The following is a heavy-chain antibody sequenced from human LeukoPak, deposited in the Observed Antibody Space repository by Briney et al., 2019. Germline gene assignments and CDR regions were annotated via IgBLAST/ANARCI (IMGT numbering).Heavy chain of an antibody. Sequence: GSSVKVSCKASGGTFSSYAISWVRQATGQGLEWMGWMNPNSGNTGYAQKFQGRVTITRNTSISTAYMELSSLRSEDTAVYYCARGSIVGAFDIWGQGTMVTVSS. D-gene: IGHD1-26*01. CDR3: ARGSIVGAFDI. J-gene: IGHJ3*02. CDR2: MNPNSGNT. V-gene: IGHV1-8*03. CDR1: GGTFSSYA.